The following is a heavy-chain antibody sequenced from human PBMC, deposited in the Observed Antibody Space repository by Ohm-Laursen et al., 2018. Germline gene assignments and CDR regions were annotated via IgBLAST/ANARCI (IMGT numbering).Heavy chain of an antibody. J-gene: IGHJ5*02. CDR1: GYTFTSYY. V-gene: IGHV1-46*01. D-gene: IGHD4-11*01. Sequence: ASVKVSCKASGYTFTSYYMHWVRQVPGQGLEWMGIINPSGGRTSYAQKFQGRVAMTSDTSTNTVYMEVTNLRSEDTAVYYCARSYSNFAWFDPWGQGTLVTVSS. CDR2: INPSGGRT. CDR3: ARSYSNFAWFDP.